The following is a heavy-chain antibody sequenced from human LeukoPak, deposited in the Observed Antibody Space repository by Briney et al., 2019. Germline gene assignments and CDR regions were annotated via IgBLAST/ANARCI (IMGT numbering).Heavy chain of an antibody. CDR2: IYYSGST. J-gene: IGHJ3*02. CDR3: ARQLLWFGERMNGAFDI. V-gene: IGHV4-39*01. CDR1: GGSISSSSYY. D-gene: IGHD3-10*01. Sequence: SETLSLTCTVSGGSISSSSYYWGWIRQPPGKGLEWIGSIYYSGSTYYNPSLKSRVTISVDTSKNQFSLKLSSVTAADTAVYYCARQLLWFGERMNGAFDIWGQGTMVTVSS.